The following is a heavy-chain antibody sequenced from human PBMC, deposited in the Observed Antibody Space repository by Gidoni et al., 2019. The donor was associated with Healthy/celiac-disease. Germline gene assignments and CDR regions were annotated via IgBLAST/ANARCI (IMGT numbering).Heavy chain of an antibody. J-gene: IGHJ4*02. Sequence: EVQLVESGGGLVKPGGSLRLSCAASGVTLSSYSMNWVRQAPGKGLEWVSSISSSSSYIYYADSVKGRFTISRDNAKNSLYLQMNSLRAEDTAVYYCARSLEWELRGSFDYWGQGTLVTVSS. CDR2: ISSSSSYI. D-gene: IGHD1-26*01. CDR3: ARSLEWELRGSFDY. CDR1: GVTLSSYS. V-gene: IGHV3-21*01.